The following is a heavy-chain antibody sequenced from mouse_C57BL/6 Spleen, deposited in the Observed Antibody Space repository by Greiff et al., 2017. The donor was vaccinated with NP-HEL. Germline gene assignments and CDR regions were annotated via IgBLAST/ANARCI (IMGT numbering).Heavy chain of an antibody. CDR2: LYPGSGST. CDR3: ASDEGAY. V-gene: IGHV1-55*01. CDR1: GYTFTSYW. Sequence: QVQLQQPGAELVQPGASVQMSCKASGYTFTSYWLTWVKQRPGQGLEWIGDLYPGSGSTNYNEKFKSKATLTVDTSSSTAYMQRSSLTSEDSAVYYCASDEGAYWGQGTLVTVAA. J-gene: IGHJ3*01.